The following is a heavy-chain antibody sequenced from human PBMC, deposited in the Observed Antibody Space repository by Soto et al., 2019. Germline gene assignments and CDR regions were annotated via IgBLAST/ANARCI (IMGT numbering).Heavy chain of an antibody. CDR2: IYPGDSDT. Sequence: PGESLKISCKTSGYSFTSYWIGWVRQMPGKGLEWMGIIYPGDSDTRYSPSFQGQVTISADKSISTAYLQWSSLKASDTAMYYYARREGAGRCRYYYFYGMDVRAQRTTVTVCS. CDR3: ARREGAGRCRYYYFYGMDV. J-gene: IGHJ6*02. D-gene: IGHD3-10*01. V-gene: IGHV5-51*01. CDR1: GYSFTSYW.